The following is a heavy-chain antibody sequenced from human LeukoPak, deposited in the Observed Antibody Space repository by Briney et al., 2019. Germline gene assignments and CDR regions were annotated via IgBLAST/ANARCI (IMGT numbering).Heavy chain of an antibody. V-gene: IGHV1-8*01. J-gene: IGHJ4*02. CDR1: GYTFTSSD. CDR2: MTPNSGNT. CDR3: ARTPTRGYDSRGYYFNY. D-gene: IGHD3-22*01. Sequence: ASVKVSCKASGYTFTSSDINWVRQATGQGLEWMGWMTPNSGNTGYAQKFQGRVTMTRDTSISTAYMELSRLRSDDTAVYYCARTPTRGYDSRGYYFNYWGQGTLVTVSS.